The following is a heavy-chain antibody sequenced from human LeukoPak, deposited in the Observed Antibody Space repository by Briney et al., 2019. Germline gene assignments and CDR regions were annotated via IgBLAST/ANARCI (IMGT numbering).Heavy chain of an antibody. V-gene: IGHV3-23*01. CDR2: ISDSGGIT. CDR1: FIFSTYA. J-gene: IGHJ6*02. Sequence: GGSLRLSCAASFIFSTYAMNWVRQAPGKGLEWVSAISDSGGITYYADSVKGRFTISRDNSKNTLYLQMNSLRAEDTAIYYCAKASAVRGYYYYGMDVWSQGTTVTVSS. CDR3: AKASAVRGYYYYGMDV. D-gene: IGHD3-10*02.